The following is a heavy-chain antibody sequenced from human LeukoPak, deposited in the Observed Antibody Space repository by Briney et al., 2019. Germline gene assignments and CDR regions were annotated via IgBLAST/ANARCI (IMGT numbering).Heavy chain of an antibody. J-gene: IGHJ2*01. CDR3: ARAGSYARYFDL. D-gene: IGHD1-26*01. Sequence: SGTLSLTCTVSGGSTSTYYWSWIRQPAGKGLEWIGRIYTSGSTNYNPSLKSRVTMSVDTSKNQFSLKVTSVTAADTAVYYCARAGSYARYFDLWGRGTLATVSS. V-gene: IGHV4-4*07. CDR1: GGSTSTYY. CDR2: IYTSGST.